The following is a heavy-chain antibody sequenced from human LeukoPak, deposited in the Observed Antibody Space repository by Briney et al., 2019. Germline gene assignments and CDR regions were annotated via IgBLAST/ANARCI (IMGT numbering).Heavy chain of an antibody. CDR3: ARDPGIAARPGCFQH. J-gene: IGHJ1*01. D-gene: IGHD6-6*01. V-gene: IGHV1-2*06. CDR1: GYTFTGYY. Sequence: ASVKVSCKASGYTFTGYYMHWVRQAPGQGLEWMGRINPNSGGTNYAQKFQGRVTMTRDTSISTAYMELSRLRSDDTAVYYCARDPGIAARPGCFQHWGQGTLVTVSS. CDR2: INPNSGGT.